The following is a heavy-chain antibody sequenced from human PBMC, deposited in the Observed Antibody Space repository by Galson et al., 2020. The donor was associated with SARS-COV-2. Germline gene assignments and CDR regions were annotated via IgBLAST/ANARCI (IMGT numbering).Heavy chain of an antibody. D-gene: IGHD6-19*01. V-gene: IGHV3-33*01. Sequence: TGGSLRLSCAASGFTFSSYGMHWVRQAPGKGLEWVAVIWYDGSNKYYADSVTGRFTISRDNSKNTLYLQMNSLRAEDTAVYYCAREGSSGWSGYFDYWGQGTLVTLSS. J-gene: IGHJ4*02. CDR3: AREGSSGWSGYFDY. CDR2: IWYDGSNK. CDR1: GFTFSSYG.